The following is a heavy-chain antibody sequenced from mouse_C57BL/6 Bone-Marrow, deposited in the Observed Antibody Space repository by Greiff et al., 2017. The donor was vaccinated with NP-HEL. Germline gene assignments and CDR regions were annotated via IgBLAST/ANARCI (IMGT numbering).Heavy chain of an antibody. J-gene: IGHJ3*01. CDR1: GYTFTSYG. V-gene: IGHV1-81*01. CDR3: ASPPYYYGSSPVAY. D-gene: IGHD1-1*01. CDR2: IYPRSGNT. Sequence: QVQLQQSGAELARPGASVKLSCKASGYTFTSYGISWVKQRTGQGLEWIGEIYPRSGNTYYNEKFKGKATLPADKSSSTAYMELRSLTSEDSAVYFCASPPYYYGSSPVAYWGQGTLVTVSA.